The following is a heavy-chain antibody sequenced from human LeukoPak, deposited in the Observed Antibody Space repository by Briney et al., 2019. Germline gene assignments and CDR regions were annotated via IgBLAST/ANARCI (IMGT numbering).Heavy chain of an antibody. V-gene: IGHV3-21*01. Sequence: GGSLTPSCAASAFTFSSYSMNWVRQAPGKGLEWVSSISSSSSYIYYADSVKGRFTISRANAKNSLYLQMNSPKAEDTAVYYCARVRGLSSGWYEGYYFDYWGQGTLVTVSS. CDR3: ARVRGLSSGWYEGYYFDY. D-gene: IGHD6-19*01. J-gene: IGHJ4*02. CDR1: AFTFSSYS. CDR2: ISSSSSYI.